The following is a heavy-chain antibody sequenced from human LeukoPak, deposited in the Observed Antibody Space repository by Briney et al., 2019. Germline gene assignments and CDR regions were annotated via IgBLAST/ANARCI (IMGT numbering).Heavy chain of an antibody. Sequence: GGSLRLSCAASGFTFSSYGMHWVRQAPGKGLEWVAFIRYDGSNKYYADSVKGRFTISRDNSKNTLYLQMNSLRAEDTAVYYCAKLLTVDTAMGLDYWGQGTLVTVSS. J-gene: IGHJ4*02. V-gene: IGHV3-30*02. D-gene: IGHD5-18*01. CDR1: GFTFSSYG. CDR3: AKLLTVDTAMGLDY. CDR2: IRYDGSNK.